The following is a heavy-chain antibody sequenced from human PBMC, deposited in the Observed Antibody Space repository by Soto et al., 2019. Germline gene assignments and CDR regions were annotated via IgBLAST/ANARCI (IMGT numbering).Heavy chain of an antibody. CDR3: ARDLSLGYCISTSCYASYYYGMDV. Sequence: QVQLVQSGAAVKKPGASVKVSCKASGYTFTSYGISWVRQAPGQGLEWMGWISAYNGNTNYAQKLQGRVTMTTDTSTSTAYMELRSLRSDDTAVYYCARDLSLGYCISTSCYASYYYGMDVWGQGTTVTVSS. CDR2: ISAYNGNT. CDR1: GYTFTSYG. D-gene: IGHD2-2*01. V-gene: IGHV1-18*01. J-gene: IGHJ6*02.